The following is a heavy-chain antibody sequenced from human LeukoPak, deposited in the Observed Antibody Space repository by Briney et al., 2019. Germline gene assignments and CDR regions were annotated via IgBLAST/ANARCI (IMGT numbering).Heavy chain of an antibody. J-gene: IGHJ4*02. CDR3: AKDGEYSSSSSDY. CDR1: GFTFSDYY. CDR2: ISGSGGST. Sequence: GGSLRLSCAASGFTFSDYYMSWVRQAPGKGLEWVSAISGSGGSTYYADSVKGRFTISRDNSKNTLYLQMNSLRAEDTAVYYCAKDGEYSSSSSDYWGQGTLVTVSS. D-gene: IGHD6-6*01. V-gene: IGHV3-23*01.